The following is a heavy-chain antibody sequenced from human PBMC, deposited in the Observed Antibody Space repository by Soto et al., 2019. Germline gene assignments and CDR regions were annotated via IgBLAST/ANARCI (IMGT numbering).Heavy chain of an antibody. V-gene: IGHV3-49*03. D-gene: IGHD4-17*01. J-gene: IGHJ5*02. CDR1: GFTFGDYG. Sequence: EVQVVESGGGLVQPGRSLRLSCTGSGFTFGDYGLSWFRQAPGKGLEWVSFIRSKAHGGTTEYAASVKGRVTISRDNSKSTAYLQRNSLKSEDTAVYYCSRVKDYGATGWFYPWGQGTLVTVSS. CDR2: IRSKAHGGTT. CDR3: SRVKDYGATGWFYP.